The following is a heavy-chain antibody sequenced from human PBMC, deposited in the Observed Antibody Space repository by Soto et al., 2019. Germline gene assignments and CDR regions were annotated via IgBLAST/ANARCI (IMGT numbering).Heavy chain of an antibody. D-gene: IGHD6-6*01. V-gene: IGHV3-23*01. CDR3: AKRSSSSTFDY. CDR2: ISGSDDST. CDR1: GFTFSSYA. J-gene: IGHJ4*02. Sequence: EVQLLESGGGLVQPGESLRLSCAASGFTFSSYAMSWVRQAPGKGLEWVSVISGSDDSTYYADSVKGRFTISRDNSKNTLYLQMKRPRAEDTAVYYCAKRSSSSTFDYWGQGTLVTVSS.